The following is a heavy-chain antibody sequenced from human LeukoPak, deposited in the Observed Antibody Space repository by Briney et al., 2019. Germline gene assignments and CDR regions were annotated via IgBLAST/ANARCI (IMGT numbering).Heavy chain of an antibody. CDR2: IYTSGST. V-gene: IGHV4-61*02. Sequence: SQTLSLTCTVSGGSISSGSYYWSWIRQPAGKGLEWIGRIYTSGSTNYNPSLKSRVTISVDTSKNQFSLKLSSVTAADTAVYYCARNTYFDYWGQGTLVSVSS. J-gene: IGHJ4*02. CDR1: GGSISSGSYY. CDR3: ARNTYFDY.